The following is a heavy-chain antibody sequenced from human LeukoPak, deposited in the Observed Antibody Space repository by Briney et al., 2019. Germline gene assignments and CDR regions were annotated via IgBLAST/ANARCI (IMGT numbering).Heavy chain of an antibody. CDR2: INPNSGGT. CDR1: GYTFTGYY. Sequence: ASVKVSCKASGYTFTGYYMHWVRQAPGQGLEWMGWINPNSGGTNYAQKFQGRATMTRDTSISTAYMELSRLRSDDTAVYYCAREPSLPIAAAGNWFDPWGQGTLVTVSS. CDR3: AREPSLPIAAAGNWFDP. V-gene: IGHV1-2*02. D-gene: IGHD6-13*01. J-gene: IGHJ5*02.